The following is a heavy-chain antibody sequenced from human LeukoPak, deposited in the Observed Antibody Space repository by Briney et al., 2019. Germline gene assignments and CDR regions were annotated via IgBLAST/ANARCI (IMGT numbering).Heavy chain of an antibody. CDR2: INPSGGST. V-gene: IGHV1-46*01. Sequence: ASVKLSCKASGYTFTSYYMHWVRQAPGQGLEWMGIINPSGGSTNYAQKFQRRVTMTRDTSTSTVYMVLSSLRSEDTAVYYCARKHLMGRDGYNRYAFDSWGQGTMVTVSS. CDR3: ARKHLMGRDGYNRYAFDS. D-gene: IGHD5-24*01. J-gene: IGHJ3*02. CDR1: GYTFTSYY.